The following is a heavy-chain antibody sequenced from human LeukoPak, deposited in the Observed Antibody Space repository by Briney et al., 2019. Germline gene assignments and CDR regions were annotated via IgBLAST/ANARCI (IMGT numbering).Heavy chain of an antibody. V-gene: IGHV4-59*08. J-gene: IGHJ5*02. Sequence: SETLSLTCTVSGGSISSYYWSWIRQPPGKGLEWIGYIYYSGSTNYNPSLKSRVTISVDTSKNQFSLKLSSVTAADTAVYYCAMLIVNCSGGSCYSPGWFDPWGQGTLVTVSS. CDR2: IYYSGST. CDR1: GGSISSYY. CDR3: AMLIVNCSGGSCYSPGWFDP. D-gene: IGHD2-15*01.